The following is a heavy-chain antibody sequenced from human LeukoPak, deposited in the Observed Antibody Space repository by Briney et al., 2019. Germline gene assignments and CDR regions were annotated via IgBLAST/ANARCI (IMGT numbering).Heavy chain of an antibody. J-gene: IGHJ4*02. D-gene: IGHD5-12*01. V-gene: IGHV3-30-3*01. CDR2: ISYDGSDK. CDR3: ARGQVPSGYGSLDY. Sequence: PGGSLRLSCAASGFTFSSFAMHWVRRAPGKGLEWVAVISYDGSDKYYADSVKDRFTISRDNSKNTLYLQMNSLGTGDTALYYCARGQVPSGYGSLDYWGQGTLVTVSS. CDR1: GFTFSSFA.